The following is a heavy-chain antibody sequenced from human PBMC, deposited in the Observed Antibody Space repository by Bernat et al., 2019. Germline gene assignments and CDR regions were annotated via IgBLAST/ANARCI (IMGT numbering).Heavy chain of an antibody. Sequence: QVQLQQWGAGLLKPSETLSLTCAVHGGSFSGYYWRWLRQPPGKGLEWIGEINHSGSTNYNPSLKSRVTISVDTSKNQFSLKLSSVTAADTAVYYCARGRGGYSGYDFDYWGQGTLVTVSS. CDR3: ARGRGGYSGYDFDY. CDR2: INHSGST. J-gene: IGHJ4*02. V-gene: IGHV4-34*01. CDR1: GGSFSGYY. D-gene: IGHD5-12*01.